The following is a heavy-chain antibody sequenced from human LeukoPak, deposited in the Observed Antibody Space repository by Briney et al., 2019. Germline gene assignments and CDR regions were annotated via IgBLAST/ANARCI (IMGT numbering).Heavy chain of an antibody. J-gene: IGHJ6*04. CDR2: IYSSGST. CDR3: AREGKWFGTYYYCMDV. CDR1: SGSINDYY. Sequence: SETLSLTCTVSSGSINDYYWSWVRQPAGKGLEWLGRIYSSGSTTYNPSLKSRITMSVDTSKNQFSLKMTSVTAADTAVYYCAREGKWFGTYYYCMDVWGKGTTVTVSS. D-gene: IGHD3-10*01. V-gene: IGHV4-4*07.